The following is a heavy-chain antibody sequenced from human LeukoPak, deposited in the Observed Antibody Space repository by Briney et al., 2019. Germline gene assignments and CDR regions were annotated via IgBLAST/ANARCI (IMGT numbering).Heavy chain of an antibody. CDR2: IYHSGST. CDR3: ARDYYDYVWGSYRYTGLDY. V-gene: IGHV4-39*07. D-gene: IGHD3-16*02. Sequence: SETLSLTCAVSGGSISSGGYYWGWIRQPPGKGLEWIGSIYHSGSTYYNPSLKSRVTISLDTSKNQFSLKLSSVTAADTAVYYCARDYYDYVWGSYRYTGLDYWGQGTLVTVSS. CDR1: GGSISSGGYY. J-gene: IGHJ4*02.